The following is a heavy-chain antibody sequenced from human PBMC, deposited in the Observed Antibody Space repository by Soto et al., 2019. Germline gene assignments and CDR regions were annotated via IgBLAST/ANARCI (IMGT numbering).Heavy chain of an antibody. D-gene: IGHD3-16*02. Sequence: QVHLVQSGTEVKKPGSSVKVSCKASGGTFSRSGFSWVRQAPGQGLEWMGMIVPSLDTTNYAQKFQARVTITADEVTSTAYMELRSLRSEATAVYYCARWPQPRYTADPYAVDVWGQGTRVIVSS. CDR2: IVPSLDTT. CDR1: GGTFSRSG. CDR3: ARWPQPRYTADPYAVDV. V-gene: IGHV1-69*11. J-gene: IGHJ6*02.